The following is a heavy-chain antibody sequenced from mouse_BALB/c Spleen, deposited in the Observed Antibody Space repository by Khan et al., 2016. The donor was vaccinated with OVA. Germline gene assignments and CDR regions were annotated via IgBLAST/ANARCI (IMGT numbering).Heavy chain of an antibody. CDR1: GFSLTSYG. Sequence: QMQLEESGPGLVAPSQSLSITCTVSGFSLTSYGVNWVRQPPGKGLEWLGVIWGDGSTNYHSALKSRLSITKDNSKSQVFLKLNSLQTDDTATYYCAKPREGYPYGMDYWGQGTSVTVSS. J-gene: IGHJ4*01. CDR3: AKPREGYPYGMDY. CDR2: IWGDGST. D-gene: IGHD2-2*01. V-gene: IGHV2-3*01.